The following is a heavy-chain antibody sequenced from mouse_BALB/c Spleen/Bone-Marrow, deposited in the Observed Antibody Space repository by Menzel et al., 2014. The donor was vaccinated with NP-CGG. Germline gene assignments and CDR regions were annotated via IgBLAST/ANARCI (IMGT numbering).Heavy chain of an antibody. Sequence: VQGVESGAELVRPGTSVKISCKASGYAFTNYWLDWVKQSPGHGLEWIGDIYPGSGNTYFNEKFKGKATLTADKSSSTAYMQLRSLTSEGSAVYFCARPQFISGRYYAMDYWGQGTSVTVSS. V-gene: IGHV1-63*01. CDR2: IYPGSGNT. CDR3: ARPQFISGRYYAMDY. D-gene: IGHD1-2*01. J-gene: IGHJ4*01. CDR1: GYAFTNYW.